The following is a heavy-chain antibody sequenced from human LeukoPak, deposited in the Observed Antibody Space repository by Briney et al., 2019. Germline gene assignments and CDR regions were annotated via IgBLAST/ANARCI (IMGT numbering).Heavy chain of an antibody. D-gene: IGHD2-2*01. CDR3: AKDPGGYHGSYYYYMDV. V-gene: IGHV3-23*01. CDR2: IGGSGGST. CDR1: GFTFSSYA. Sequence: GGSLRLSCAASGFTFSSYAMSWVRQAPGKGLEWVSAIGGSGGSTYYADSVKGRFTISRDNSKNTLYLQMNSLRAEDTAVYYCAKDPGGYHGSYYYYMDVWGKGTTVTVSS. J-gene: IGHJ6*03.